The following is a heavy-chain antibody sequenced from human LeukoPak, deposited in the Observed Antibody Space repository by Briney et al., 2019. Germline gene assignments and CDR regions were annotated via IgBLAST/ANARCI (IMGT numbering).Heavy chain of an antibody. J-gene: IGHJ4*02. CDR2: INHHTGDK. Sequence: ASVKVSCKATGYTFITYGISWVRQAPGQGLEWMGCINHHTGDKKKAQVLRDRVTMTADPFTDTAYMELRSLRSDDTAVYYCARGDFDFDSWGQGTLVTVS. CDR1: GYTFITYG. V-gene: IGHV1-18*04. D-gene: IGHD2-21*01. CDR3: ARGDFDFDS.